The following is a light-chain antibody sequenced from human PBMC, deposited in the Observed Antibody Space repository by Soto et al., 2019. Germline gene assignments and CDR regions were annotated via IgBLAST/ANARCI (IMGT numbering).Light chain of an antibody. CDR1: QSISDT. V-gene: IGKV3-15*01. CDR3: QQYNNWPWT. CDR2: GAS. J-gene: IGKJ1*01. Sequence: EIVMTQSPATLSVSPGGRVTLSCRASQSISDTIAWYQQKPGQAPRLLIYGASARATGFPARFSGSGSGTDFTLTISSLQSEDFAVYYCQQYNNWPWTFGQGTNVEIK.